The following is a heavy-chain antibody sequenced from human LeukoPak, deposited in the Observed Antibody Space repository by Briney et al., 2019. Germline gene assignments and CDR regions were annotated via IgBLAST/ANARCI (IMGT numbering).Heavy chain of an antibody. J-gene: IGHJ4*02. Sequence: SETLSLTCAVYGGSFSGYYWSWIRQPPGKGLEWIGEINHSGSTNYNPSLKSRVTISVDTSKNQFSLKLSSVTAADTAVYYCARGPRGYDFWSGYYRAYYFDYWGQGTLVIVSS. CDR1: GGSFSGYY. D-gene: IGHD3-3*01. CDR3: ARGPRGYDFWSGYYRAYYFDY. V-gene: IGHV4-34*01. CDR2: INHSGST.